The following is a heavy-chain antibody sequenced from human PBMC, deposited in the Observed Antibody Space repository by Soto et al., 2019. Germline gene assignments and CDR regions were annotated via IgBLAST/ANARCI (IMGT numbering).Heavy chain of an antibody. CDR1: GYTFTGYY. J-gene: IGHJ4*02. CDR2: INPNSGGT. V-gene: IGHV1-2*02. CDR3: AKDDYGDRGFDY. Sequence: ASVKVSCKASGYTFTGYYMHWVRQAPGQGLEWMGWINPNSGGTNYAQKFQGRVTMTRDTSISTAYMELSRLRSDDTAVYYCAKDDYGDRGFDYWGQGTLVTVSS. D-gene: IGHD4-17*01.